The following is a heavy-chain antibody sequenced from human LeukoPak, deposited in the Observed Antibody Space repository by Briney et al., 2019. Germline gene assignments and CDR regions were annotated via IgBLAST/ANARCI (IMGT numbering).Heavy chain of an antibody. CDR3: AREGEGGFDI. CDR1: GFTFSDYY. Sequence: GGSLRLSCAASGFTFSDYYVSWIRQTPGKGLEWVANIKQDGSKKEYVDSVKGRFTISRDNAKKSLYLQMDSLRAEDTAVYYCAREGEGGFDIWGQGTMVTVSA. D-gene: IGHD3-16*01. CDR2: IKQDGSKK. J-gene: IGHJ3*02. V-gene: IGHV3-7*01.